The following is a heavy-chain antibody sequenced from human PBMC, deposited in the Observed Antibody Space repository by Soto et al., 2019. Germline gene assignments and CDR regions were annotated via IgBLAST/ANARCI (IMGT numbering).Heavy chain of an antibody. Sequence: GASVKVSCKSSGGTFSSYAISWVRQAPGQGLEWMGGIIPIFGTANYAKKLQGRVTINADESTSTAYMELSSLRSEDTAVYYCERERYNTVGTPAAWFDPWCQGTLVTAAS. V-gene: IGHV1-69*13. CDR3: ERERYNTVGTPAAWFDP. D-gene: IGHD1-20*01. CDR1: GGTFSSYA. CDR2: IIPIFGTA. J-gene: IGHJ5*02.